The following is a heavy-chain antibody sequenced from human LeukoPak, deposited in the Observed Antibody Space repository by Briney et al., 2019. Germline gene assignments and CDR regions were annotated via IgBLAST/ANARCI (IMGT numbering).Heavy chain of an antibody. D-gene: IGHD5-18*01. CDR1: GFPFVDYA. CDR2: IRSKAYGGTT. J-gene: IGHJ4*02. V-gene: IGHV3-49*04. Sequence: PGRSLRLSCTASGFPFVDYAMSWVRPAPGKGLEWVGFIRSKAYGGTTEYAASVKGRFTISRDDSKSIAYLQMNSLKTEDTAVYYCTREGDTAMVRRYFDYWGQGTLVTVSS. CDR3: TREGDTAMVRRYFDY.